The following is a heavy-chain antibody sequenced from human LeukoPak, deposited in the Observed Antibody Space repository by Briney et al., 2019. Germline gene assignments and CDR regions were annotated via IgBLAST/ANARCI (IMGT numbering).Heavy chain of an antibody. V-gene: IGHV4-39*06. CDR3: ARVNGPPLVLQNYYYMDV. Sequence: PSETLSLTCTVSGSSISSSSYYWGWIRQPPGKGLEWIGSIYYSGSTYYNPSLKSRVTISVDTSKNQFPLKLSSVTAADTAVYYCARVNGPPLVLQNYYYMDVWGKGTTVTVSS. D-gene: IGHD3-10*01. CDR1: GSSISSSSYY. CDR2: IYYSGST. J-gene: IGHJ6*03.